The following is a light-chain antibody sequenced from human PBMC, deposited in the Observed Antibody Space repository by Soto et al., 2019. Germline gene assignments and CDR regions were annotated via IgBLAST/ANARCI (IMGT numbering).Light chain of an antibody. CDR2: GAS. J-gene: IGKJ3*01. CDR3: QQYNNWPPVT. Sequence: EIVMTQSPATLSVSPGERATLSCRASQSVSSSLAWYQQKPGQAPRLLIYGASTRATGIPARFSGSGSGTEFTLTISSLQSEDFAVYYCQQYNNWPPVTFGPGTKVDIK. CDR1: QSVSSS. V-gene: IGKV3-15*01.